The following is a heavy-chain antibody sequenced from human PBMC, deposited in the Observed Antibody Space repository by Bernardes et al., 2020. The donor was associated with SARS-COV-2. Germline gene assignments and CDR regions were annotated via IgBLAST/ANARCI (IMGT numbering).Heavy chain of an antibody. CDR2: ISGSGGST. CDR3: AKKLWLQLRGPFDY. J-gene: IGHJ4*02. V-gene: IGHV3-23*01. CDR1: GFTFSSYA. Sequence: GGSLRLSCAASGFTFSSYAMTWVRLAPGKGLEWVSTISGSGGSTYYADSVKGRFTISRDNSKNTLYLQMNSLRVEDTAVYYCAKKLWLQLRGPFDYWGQGTLVTGAS. D-gene: IGHD5-12*01.